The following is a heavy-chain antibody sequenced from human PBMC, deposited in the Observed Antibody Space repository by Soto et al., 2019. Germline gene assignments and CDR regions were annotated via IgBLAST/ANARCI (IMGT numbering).Heavy chain of an antibody. CDR1: GFTFSSYA. V-gene: IGHV3-23*01. D-gene: IGHD4-4*01. Sequence: QSGGSPRLSCAASGFTFSSYAMSWVRQAPGKGLEWVSAISGSGGSTYYADSVKGRFTISRDNSKNTLYLQINSLRAEDTAVYYCAKDLTTVTTGFPQRLVLYYWGQGTLVTVSS. CDR3: AKDLTTVTTGFPQRLVLYY. J-gene: IGHJ4*02. CDR2: ISGSGGST.